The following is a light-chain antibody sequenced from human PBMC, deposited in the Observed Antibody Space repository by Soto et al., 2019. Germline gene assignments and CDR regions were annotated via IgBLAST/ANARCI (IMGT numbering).Light chain of an antibody. V-gene: IGKV1-5*03. CDR3: KHYNSYSEA. J-gene: IGKJ1*01. Sequence: DIQMTQSPSTLSGSVGDRVTITCRASQTISSWLAWYQHKPGKAPKLLIYKAYTLQSGVQSRFSGSGSGTEFTLTIRSLQPDDFATYYCKHYNSYSEAFGQGTKVDIK. CDR2: KAY. CDR1: QTISSW.